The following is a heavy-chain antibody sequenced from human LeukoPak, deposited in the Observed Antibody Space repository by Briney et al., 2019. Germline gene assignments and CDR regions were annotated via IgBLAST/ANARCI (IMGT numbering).Heavy chain of an antibody. CDR1: GFTFSSYA. J-gene: IGHJ4*02. CDR3: AFYRGAHSYFPY. D-gene: IGHD3-10*01. Sequence: GRSLRLSCAASGFTFSSYAMHWVRQAPGKGLEWVAVISYDGSNKSYADSVKGRFAISRDNSKNTIYLQMNSLRAEDTAVYYCAFYRGAHSYFPYWGQGTLVTVSS. V-gene: IGHV3-30*09. CDR2: ISYDGSNK.